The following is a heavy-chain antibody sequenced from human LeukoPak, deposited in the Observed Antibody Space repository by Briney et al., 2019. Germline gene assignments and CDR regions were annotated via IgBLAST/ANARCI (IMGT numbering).Heavy chain of an antibody. Sequence: SETLSLTCTVSGGSIGSGGYSWSWIRQHPGKGLEWIGYIYYSGRTYYNPSLKSRVTISVDTSKNQFSLKLSSVTVADTAVYYCARYGSTGYSPFDYWGQGTLATVPS. D-gene: IGHD3-22*01. V-gene: IGHV4-31*03. CDR2: IYYSGRT. CDR1: GGSIGSGGYS. CDR3: ARYGSTGYSPFDY. J-gene: IGHJ4*02.